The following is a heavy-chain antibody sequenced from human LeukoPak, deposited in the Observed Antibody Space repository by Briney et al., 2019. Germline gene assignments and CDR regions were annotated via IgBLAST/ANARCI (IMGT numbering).Heavy chain of an antibody. CDR3: TTGPEPAAMVFDF. Sequence: GGSLRLSCVASGFTFTNTWMSWVRQAPGKGLEWVGRLKSDRDGGTTDYAAPVEGRFSISRDDSRNTLFLQMDSLKTDDTAVYFCTTGPEPAAMVFDFWGQGTLVTVSS. J-gene: IGHJ4*02. CDR2: LKSDRDGGTT. V-gene: IGHV3-15*01. D-gene: IGHD2-2*01. CDR1: GFTFTNTW.